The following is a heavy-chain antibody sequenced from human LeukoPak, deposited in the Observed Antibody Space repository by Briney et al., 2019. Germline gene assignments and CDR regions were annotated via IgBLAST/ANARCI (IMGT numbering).Heavy chain of an antibody. CDR1: GFTFSSYV. D-gene: IGHD3-9*01. CDR2: ISHDSERI. J-gene: IGHJ4*02. V-gene: IGHV3-48*02. CDR3: VRDNDWAFHY. Sequence: GGSLRLSCAASGFTFSSYVMSWVRQAPGKGLEWVSYISHDSERIYYADSVKGRFTISRGNADNSLYLQMNNLRDEDTALYYCVRDNDWAFHYWGQGTLVTVSS.